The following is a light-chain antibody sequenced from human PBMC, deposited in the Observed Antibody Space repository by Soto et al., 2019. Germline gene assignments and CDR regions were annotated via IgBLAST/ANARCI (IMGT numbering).Light chain of an antibody. Sequence: IVLTQSPGTLSLSPGERATLSCRASQSVGSFLAWYQQKPGQAPRLLIYDTSSRATGIPDRFSGSGSGTDFTLTITRLEPEDFAVFYCQQYGTSEIIFGQGTRLEI. J-gene: IGKJ5*01. CDR1: QSVGSF. V-gene: IGKV3-20*01. CDR2: DTS. CDR3: QQYGTSEII.